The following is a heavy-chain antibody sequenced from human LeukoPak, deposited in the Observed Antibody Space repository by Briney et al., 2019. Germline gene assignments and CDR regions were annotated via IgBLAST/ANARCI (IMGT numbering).Heavy chain of an antibody. CDR3: AKMTGSGI. CDR2: ISGSGSTT. J-gene: IGHJ4*02. V-gene: IGHV3-23*01. Sequence: PGGSLRLSCAASGFTFGSYAMGWAGQAPGKGLEWVSAISGSGSTTYYADSVKGRFTISRDNSKNTLYLQMNSLRAEDTAVYYCAKMTGSGIWGQGTLVIVSS. D-gene: IGHD3-10*01. CDR1: GFTFGSYA.